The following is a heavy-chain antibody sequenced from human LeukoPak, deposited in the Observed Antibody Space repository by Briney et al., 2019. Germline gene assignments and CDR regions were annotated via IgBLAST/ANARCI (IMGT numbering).Heavy chain of an antibody. CDR1: GFTFSSYA. V-gene: IGHV3-30*14. J-gene: IGHJ5*02. CDR3: ARGDSSGWYPGGNWFDP. CDR2: ISYDGSNK. Sequence: PGGSLRLSCAASGFTFSSYAMHWVRQAPGKGLEWVAVISYDGSNKYYADSVKGRFTISRDNSKNTLYLQMNSLRAEDTAVYYCARGDSSGWYPGGNWFDPWGQGTLVTVSS. D-gene: IGHD6-19*01.